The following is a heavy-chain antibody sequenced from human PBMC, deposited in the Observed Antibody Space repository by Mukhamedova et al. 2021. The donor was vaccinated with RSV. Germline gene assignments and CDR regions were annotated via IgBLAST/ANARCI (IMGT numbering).Heavy chain of an antibody. CDR2: IYTSGST. D-gene: IGHD1-14*01. J-gene: IGHJ4*02. V-gene: IGHV3-53*01. Sequence: VRQAPGKGLEWVSVIYTSGSTNYADSVKGRFTISRDNSKHTLYLQMNSLRAEDTAVYYCARGGDGSGTVHTPFDFWGQGTLVT. CDR3: ARGGDGSGTVHTPFDF.